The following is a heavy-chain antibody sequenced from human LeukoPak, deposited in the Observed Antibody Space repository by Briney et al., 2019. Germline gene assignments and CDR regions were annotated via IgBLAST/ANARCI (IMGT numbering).Heavy chain of an antibody. CDR3: ARRGYSNKDAFDI. V-gene: IGHV3-30*19. D-gene: IGHD4-11*01. CDR1: GFTLSILG. Sequence: SGVSLTLSCAASGFTLSILGMQWVRQAPGKVVEWVAVISYDGSNKYYAGSVKGRFTISRDNSKNTLYLQMNSLRAEDTAVYYCARRGYSNKDAFDIWGKGTMVTVSS. CDR2: ISYDGSNK. J-gene: IGHJ3*02.